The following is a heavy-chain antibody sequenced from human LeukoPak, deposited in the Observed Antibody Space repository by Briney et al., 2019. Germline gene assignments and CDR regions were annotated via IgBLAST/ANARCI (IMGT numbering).Heavy chain of an antibody. CDR1: GYTFTDYY. D-gene: IGHD5-18*01. Sequence: ASVKVSCKASGYTFTDYYIHWVRQAPGQGLEWMGWINPKSGGTNYAQNFQGRVTMTRVTSISTAYMELSRLRSDDTAVYYCARDPGHTAMVSNAFDIWGQGTMVTVSS. J-gene: IGHJ3*02. CDR3: ARDPGHTAMVSNAFDI. V-gene: IGHV1-2*02. CDR2: INPKSGGT.